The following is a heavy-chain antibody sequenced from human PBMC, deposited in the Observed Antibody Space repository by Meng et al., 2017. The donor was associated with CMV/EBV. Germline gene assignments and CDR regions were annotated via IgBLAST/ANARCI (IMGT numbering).Heavy chain of an antibody. Sequence: GESLKISCAASGFTFSSYSMNWVRQAPGKGLEWVSSISSSSSYIYYADSVKGRFTISRDNAKNSLYLQMNNLRAEDTAVYYCAREGYCSGGSCNSDYWGQGTLVTVSS. CDR2: ISSSSSYI. D-gene: IGHD2-15*01. CDR3: AREGYCSGGSCNSDY. CDR1: GFTFSSYS. V-gene: IGHV3-21*01. J-gene: IGHJ4*02.